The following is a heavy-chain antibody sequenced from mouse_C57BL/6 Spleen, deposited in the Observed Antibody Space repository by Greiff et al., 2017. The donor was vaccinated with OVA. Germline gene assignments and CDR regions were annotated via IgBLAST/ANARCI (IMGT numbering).Heavy chain of an antibody. CDR2: IWRGGST. CDR3: AKMANWDQYYFDY. D-gene: IGHD4-1*01. V-gene: IGHV2-5*01. J-gene: IGHJ2*01. CDR1: GFSLTSYG. Sequence: VQLQQSGPGLVQPSQSLSITCTVSGFSLTSYGVHWVRQSPGKGLEWLGVIWRGGSTDYNAAFMSRLSITKDNSKSQVFFKMNSLQADDTAIYYCAKMANWDQYYFDYWGQGTTLTVSS.